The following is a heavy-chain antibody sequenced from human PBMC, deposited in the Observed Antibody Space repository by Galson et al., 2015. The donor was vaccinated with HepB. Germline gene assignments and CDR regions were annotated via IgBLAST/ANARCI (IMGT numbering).Heavy chain of an antibody. CDR2: IYHTGST. V-gene: IGHV4-4*02. CDR3: ARGLHRGSGYMFDY. Sequence: SETLSLTCAVSGVSISSSYWWAWVRQTPGKGLEWIGEIYHTGSTNYNPSLKSPVTMSVDKSRNHFSLKFISVTAADTAVYFCARGLHRGSGYMFDYWGQGTRVTVPS. J-gene: IGHJ4*02. CDR1: GVSISSSYW. D-gene: IGHD5-12*01.